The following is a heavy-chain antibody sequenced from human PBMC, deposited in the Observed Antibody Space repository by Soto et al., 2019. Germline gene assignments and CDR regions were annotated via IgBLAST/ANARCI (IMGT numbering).Heavy chain of an antibody. D-gene: IGHD4-4*01. V-gene: IGHV3-33*01. J-gene: IGHJ6*03. CDR3: ARDPTVTRGFGYYYYYYMDV. CDR2: IWYDGSNK. CDR1: GFTFSSYG. Sequence: GGSLRLSCAASGFTFSSYGMHWVRQAPGKGLEWVAVIWYDGSNKYYADSVKGRFTISRDNSKNTLYLQMNSLRAEDTAVYYCARDPTVTRGFGYYYYYYMDVWGKGTTVTVSS.